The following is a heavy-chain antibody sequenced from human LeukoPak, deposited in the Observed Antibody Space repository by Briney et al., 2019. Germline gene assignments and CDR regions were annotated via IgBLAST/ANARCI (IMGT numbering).Heavy chain of an antibody. J-gene: IGHJ4*02. CDR1: GGTFSSYA. D-gene: IGHD3-22*01. Sequence: SVKVSCKASGGTFSSYAISWVRQAPGQGLEWMGRIIPILGIASYAQKLQGRVTITADKSTSTAYMELSSLRSEDTAVYYCARPNYYDSSGYLSYWGQGTLVTVSS. CDR2: IIPILGIA. V-gene: IGHV1-69*04. CDR3: ARPNYYDSSGYLSY.